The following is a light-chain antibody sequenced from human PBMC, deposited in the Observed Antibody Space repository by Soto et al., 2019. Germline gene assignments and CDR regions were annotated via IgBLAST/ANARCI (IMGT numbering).Light chain of an antibody. CDR2: SAS. V-gene: IGKV1-39*01. Sequence: DIQMTQSPSSLSASVGDTVTITCRASERVIRFLNWYQQKPGEAPKVLIYSASSLQGGVPSRFSGSGSGTDFTLTIRSLQTEHFATYYCQQSYSAPFTFGPGTKVDVK. J-gene: IGKJ3*01. CDR1: ERVIRF. CDR3: QQSYSAPFT.